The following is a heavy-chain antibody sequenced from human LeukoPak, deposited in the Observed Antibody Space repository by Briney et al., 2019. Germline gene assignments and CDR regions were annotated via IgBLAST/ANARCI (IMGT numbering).Heavy chain of an antibody. D-gene: IGHD3-22*01. Sequence: PSQTLSLTCTVSGGSLSSGSYYWSWIRQPAGKGLEWIGRIYTSGSTNYNPSLKSRVTISVDTSKNQFSLKLSSVTAAETAVYYCARDALFGYYDSSGDYWGQGTLVTVSS. CDR2: IYTSGST. CDR1: GGSLSSGSYY. V-gene: IGHV4-61*02. J-gene: IGHJ4*02. CDR3: ARDALFGYYDSSGDY.